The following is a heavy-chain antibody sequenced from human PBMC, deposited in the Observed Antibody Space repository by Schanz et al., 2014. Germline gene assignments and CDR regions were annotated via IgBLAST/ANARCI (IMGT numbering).Heavy chain of an antibody. CDR1: GFIFSAYW. D-gene: IGHD4-17*01. CDR2: INQAASVQ. J-gene: IGHJ4*02. V-gene: IGHV3-7*01. CDR3: VRDTDYHFDY. Sequence: VQLVESGGGVVQRGGSLRLSCAASGFIFSAYWMAWVRQAPGKGLEWVAAINQAASVQYYVDSVKGRFTISRDDAKNSHYLQMNSLRAEDTAVYYCVRDTDYHFDYWGQGTLVTVSS.